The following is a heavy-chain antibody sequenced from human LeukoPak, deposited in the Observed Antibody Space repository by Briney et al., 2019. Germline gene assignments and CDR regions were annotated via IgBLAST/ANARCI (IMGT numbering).Heavy chain of an antibody. Sequence: GESLKIPCMGSGYTFTNYWIGWVRQMPGKGLEWMGIIYPGDSDTRYSPSFQGQVTMSADKSISTAYLQWSSLKASDTAMYYCARLRGGSSGYYYRGAFDIWGQGTMVTVSS. CDR3: ARLRGGSSGYYYRGAFDI. CDR1: GYTFTNYW. D-gene: IGHD3-22*01. J-gene: IGHJ3*02. CDR2: IYPGDSDT. V-gene: IGHV5-51*01.